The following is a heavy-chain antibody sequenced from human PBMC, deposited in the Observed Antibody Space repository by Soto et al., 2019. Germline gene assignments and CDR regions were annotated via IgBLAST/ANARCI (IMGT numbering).Heavy chain of an antibody. D-gene: IGHD2-21*02. J-gene: IGHJ4*02. Sequence: SETLSLTCTVSGGSISSGGYYWSWIRQHPGKGLEWIGYIYYSGSTYYNPSLKSRVTISVDTSKNQFSLKLSSVTAADTAVYYCAKDDGAWSKCFDAWGQGTLVTVSS. CDR1: GGSISSGGYY. CDR3: AKDDGAWSKCFDA. CDR2: IYYSGST. V-gene: IGHV4-31*03.